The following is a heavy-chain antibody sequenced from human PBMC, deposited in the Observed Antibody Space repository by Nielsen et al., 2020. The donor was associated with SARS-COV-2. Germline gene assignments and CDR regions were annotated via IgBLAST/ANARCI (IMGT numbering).Heavy chain of an antibody. Sequence: GESLKISCAASGFTFSSYWMSWVRQAPGKGLEWVANIKQDGSEKYYVDSVKGRFTISRDNAKNSLYLQMNSLRAEDTALYYCAKDIEASWRMVRGVQEKFPYYYYGMDVWGQGTTVTVSS. CDR1: GFTFSSYW. CDR2: IKQDGSEK. CDR3: AKDIEASWRMVRGVQEKFPYYYYGMDV. J-gene: IGHJ6*02. D-gene: IGHD3-10*01. V-gene: IGHV3-7*03.